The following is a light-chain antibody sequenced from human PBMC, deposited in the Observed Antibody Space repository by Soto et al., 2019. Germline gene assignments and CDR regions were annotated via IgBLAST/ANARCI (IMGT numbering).Light chain of an antibody. CDR1: QDVGRW. Sequence: DIQMTQSPSSLSASVGDTVTITCRSSQDVGRWLSWYQQKPGKAPKILIFATSTLQSGVPSMFSGSGSGTDFTLTITSLQPEDFATYYCQQARSFPVTVGQGTRLEIK. CDR3: QQARSFPVT. J-gene: IGKJ5*01. V-gene: IGKV1D-12*01. CDR2: ATS.